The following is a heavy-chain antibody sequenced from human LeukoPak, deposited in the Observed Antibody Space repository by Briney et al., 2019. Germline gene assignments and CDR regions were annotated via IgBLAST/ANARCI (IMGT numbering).Heavy chain of an antibody. CDR3: ARGRGYCSSTSCSPFDY. Sequence: SETLSLTCAVYGGSFSGYYWSWIRQPPGKGLEWIGEINHSGSTNYNPSLKSRVTISADTSKNQFSLKLSSVTAADTAVYYCARGRGYCSSTSCSPFDYWGQGTLVTVSS. J-gene: IGHJ4*02. V-gene: IGHV4-34*01. CDR1: GGSFSGYY. CDR2: INHSGST. D-gene: IGHD2-2*01.